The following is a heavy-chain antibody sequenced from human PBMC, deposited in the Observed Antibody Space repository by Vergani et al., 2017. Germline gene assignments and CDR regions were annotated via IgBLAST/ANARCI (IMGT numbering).Heavy chain of an antibody. D-gene: IGHD3-10*01. J-gene: IGHJ4*02. CDR2: ISSSSSYT. V-gene: IGHV3-11*05. Sequence: QVQLVESGGGLVKPGGSLRLSCAASGFTFSEYYMSWIRQAPGKGLEWVSYISSSSSYTTYADSVKGRFTISRDNAKNSLYLQMNSLRAEDTAVYYCARAALLCFGGKKQDYWGQGTLVTVSS. CDR3: ARAALLCFGGKKQDY. CDR1: GFTFSEYY.